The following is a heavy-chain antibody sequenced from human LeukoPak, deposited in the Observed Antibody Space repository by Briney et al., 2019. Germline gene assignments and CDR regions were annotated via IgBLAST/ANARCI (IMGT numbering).Heavy chain of an antibody. V-gene: IGHV4-39*07. D-gene: IGHD3-22*01. CDR1: GGSISSSSYY. CDR3: AREFGGYDSSGLEY. Sequence: SETLSLTCTVSGGSISSSSYYWGWIRQPPGKGLEWIGSIYYSGSTYYNPSLKSRVTISVDTSKNQFSLKLSSVTAADTAVYYCAREFGGYDSSGLEYWGQGTLVTVSS. CDR2: IYYSGST. J-gene: IGHJ4*02.